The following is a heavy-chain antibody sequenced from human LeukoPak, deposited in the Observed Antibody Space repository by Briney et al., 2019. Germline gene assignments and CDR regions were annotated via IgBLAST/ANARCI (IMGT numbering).Heavy chain of an antibody. CDR1: GFTFSRHG. V-gene: IGHV3-23*01. D-gene: IGHD6-13*01. CDR2: ITPSGSPS. CDR3: AKDPRRYSRTGGYFDY. J-gene: IGHJ4*02. Sequence: PGGSLRLSCAASGFTFSRHGIDWVRQAPGKGLEWVSGITPSGSPSYYADSVKGRFTISRDNSKNTVSLQMNGLRAEDTAVYYCAKDPRRYSRTGGYFDYWGQGTLVTVSS.